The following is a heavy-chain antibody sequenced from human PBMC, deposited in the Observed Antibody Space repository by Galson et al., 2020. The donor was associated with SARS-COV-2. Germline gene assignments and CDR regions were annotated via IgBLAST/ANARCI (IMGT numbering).Heavy chain of an antibody. D-gene: IGHD4-4*01. V-gene: IGHV3-7*01. CDR2: VKQDGSET. Sequence: GESLKISCAASGFSFSSHWMTWVRQAPGKGLEWVANVKQDGSETYYVDSVKGRFTVSRDNAKYSLYLQMNSLRDEDTAVYYCARDRSTDAWSRTPDFWGQEPLVT. CDR3: ARDRSTDAWSRTPDF. CDR1: GFSFSSHW. J-gene: IGHJ4*02.